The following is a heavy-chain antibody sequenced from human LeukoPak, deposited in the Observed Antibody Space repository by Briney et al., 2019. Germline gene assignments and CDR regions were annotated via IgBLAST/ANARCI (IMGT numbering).Heavy chain of an antibody. CDR3: AKSDCSVISCYVLDY. CDR2: VGGGGDRI. V-gene: IGHV3-23*01. CDR1: GFTFRNYA. J-gene: IGHJ4*02. D-gene: IGHD2-2*01. Sequence: GGSLRLSCAASGFTFRNYAMSWVRQAPGKGLEWVSGVGGGGDRIFYADSVKGRFTISRDNSKNTLYLQVDCLRAEDTAVYYCAKSDCSVISCYVLDYWGQGTVVTVSS.